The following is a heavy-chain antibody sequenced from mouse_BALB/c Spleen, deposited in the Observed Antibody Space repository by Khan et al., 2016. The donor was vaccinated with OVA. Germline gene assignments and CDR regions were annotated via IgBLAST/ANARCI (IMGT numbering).Heavy chain of an antibody. CDR1: GFNIKDTY. Sequence: EVQLQQSGAELVKPGASVKLSCSASGFNIKDTYIHWMKQRPEQGLEWIGRIDPPNDDSKYGPKFQAKATLTADKSSNTAYLQLSSLTSEDTAVYYCATLYSNPFAFWGQGTLVSVSA. CDR2: IDPPNDDS. J-gene: IGHJ3*01. CDR3: ATLYSNPFAF. V-gene: IGHV14-3*02. D-gene: IGHD2-5*01.